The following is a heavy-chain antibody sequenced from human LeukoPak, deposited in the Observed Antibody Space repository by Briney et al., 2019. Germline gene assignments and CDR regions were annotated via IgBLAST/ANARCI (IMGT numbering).Heavy chain of an antibody. CDR3: ARDRGGGHMDV. CDR2: INWNGDSI. D-gene: IGHD2-15*01. Sequence: GGSLRLFCGASGFTFDDYGMNWVRQAPGKGLEWVSGINWNGDSIGFADSVKGRFTISRENAKNSLYLQMNSLRAGDTAVYYCARDRGGGHMDVWGKGTTVTISS. J-gene: IGHJ6*03. CDR1: GFTFDDYG. V-gene: IGHV3-20*04.